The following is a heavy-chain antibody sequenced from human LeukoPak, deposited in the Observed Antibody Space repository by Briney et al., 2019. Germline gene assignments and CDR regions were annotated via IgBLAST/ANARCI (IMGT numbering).Heavy chain of an antibody. V-gene: IGHV4-39*07. Sequence: PSETLSLTCTVSGGSISGSNYYWGWIRQAPGKGLEWIGSIHYNGQAYYNPSRASRVTISVDTSRNQFSLKLSSVTAADTAVYYCARESAGEAYWGQGTLVTVSS. CDR1: GGSISGSNYY. J-gene: IGHJ4*02. CDR2: IHYNGQA. CDR3: ARESAGEAY.